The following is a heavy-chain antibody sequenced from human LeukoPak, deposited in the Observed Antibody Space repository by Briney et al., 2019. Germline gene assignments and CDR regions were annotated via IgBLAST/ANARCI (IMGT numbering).Heavy chain of an antibody. CDR1: GFTFSSYS. D-gene: IGHD6-19*01. V-gene: IGHV3-21*01. CDR3: ARGPRLADAFDI. J-gene: IGHJ3*02. Sequence: GGSLGLSCAASGFTFSSYSMNWVRQAPGKGLEWVSSISSSSSYIYYADSVKGRFTISRDNAKNSLYLQMNSLRAEDTAVYYCARGPRLADAFDIWGQGTMVTVSS. CDR2: ISSSSSYI.